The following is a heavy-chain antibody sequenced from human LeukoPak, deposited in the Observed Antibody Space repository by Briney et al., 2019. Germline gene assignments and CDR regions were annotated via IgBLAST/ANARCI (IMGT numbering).Heavy chain of an antibody. CDR2: ISGSGGAT. V-gene: IGHV3-23*01. CDR3: ARGGVDHYGSGTYYLMYYFDH. CDR1: GFTFSNAW. J-gene: IGHJ4*02. Sequence: GGSLRLSCAASGFTFSNAWMSWVRQAPGKGLEWVSGISGSGGATYYADSVKGRFTVSRDDPHNTLYLQMNSVRAEDTAVYFCARGGVDHYGSGTYYLMYYFDHWGQGALVTVSS. D-gene: IGHD3-10*01.